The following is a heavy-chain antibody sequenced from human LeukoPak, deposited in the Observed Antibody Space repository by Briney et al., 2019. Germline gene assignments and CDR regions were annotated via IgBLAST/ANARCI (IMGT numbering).Heavy chain of an antibody. CDR1: GFTFSSYG. J-gene: IGHJ3*02. CDR2: IRYDGSNK. CDR3: AKVPGSFDAFDI. Sequence: GGSLRLSCAASGFTFSSYGMHWVRQAPGKGLEWVAFIRYDGSNKYYADSVKGRFTISRDNSKNTLYLQMNSLRAEDTAVYYCAKVPGSFDAFDIWAKGQWSPSLQ. V-gene: IGHV3-30*02. D-gene: IGHD2-15*01.